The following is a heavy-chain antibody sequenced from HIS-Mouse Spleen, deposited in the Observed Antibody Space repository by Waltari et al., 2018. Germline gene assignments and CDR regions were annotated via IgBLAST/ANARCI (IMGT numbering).Heavy chain of an antibody. CDR2: FYYSGST. J-gene: IGHJ2*01. V-gene: IGHV4-39*07. D-gene: IGHD6-13*01. Sequence: QLQLQESGPGLVKPSETMSLTCTVSGVPISRSSYYWVWMRQPPGKGLEWIGSFYYSGSTYYNPSLKSRVTISVDTSKNQFSLKLSSVTAADTAVYYCAREIPYSSSWYDWYFDLWGRGTLVTVSS. CDR3: AREIPYSSSWYDWYFDL. CDR1: GVPISRSSYY.